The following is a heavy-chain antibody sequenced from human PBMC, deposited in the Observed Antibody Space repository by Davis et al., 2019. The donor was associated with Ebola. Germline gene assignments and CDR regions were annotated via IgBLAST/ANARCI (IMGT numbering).Heavy chain of an antibody. Sequence: AASVKVSCKASGGTFSSYAISWVRQAPGQGLEWMGGIIPIFGTANYAQKFQGRVTITADKSTSTAYMELRSLRSDDTAVYYCARTVAGFDYWGQGTLVTVSS. J-gene: IGHJ4*02. D-gene: IGHD6-19*01. CDR3: ARTVAGFDY. CDR1: GGTFSSYA. V-gene: IGHV1-69*06. CDR2: IIPIFGTA.